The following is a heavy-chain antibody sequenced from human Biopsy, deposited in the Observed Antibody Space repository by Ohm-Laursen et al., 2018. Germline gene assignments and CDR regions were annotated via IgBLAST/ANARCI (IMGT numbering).Heavy chain of an antibody. CDR2: INPSGSTT. Sequence: GASVKVSCKASGYTFTSYYMHWVRQAPGQGLEWMGLINPSGSTTSYPQIFQGRVTMTRDTSKSTVYMELSSLRSEDTAVYFGARNTGWYGDLYYFDYWGQGTLVTVSS. D-gene: IGHD6-19*01. V-gene: IGHV1-46*01. CDR3: ARNTGWYGDLYYFDY. J-gene: IGHJ4*02. CDR1: GYTFTSYY.